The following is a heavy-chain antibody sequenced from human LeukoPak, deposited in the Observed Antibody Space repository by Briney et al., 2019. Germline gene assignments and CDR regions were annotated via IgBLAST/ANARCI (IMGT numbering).Heavy chain of an antibody. CDR1: GYGFPSYG. CDR3: ARRFYGSGTYYHFDY. J-gene: IGHJ4*02. CDR2: ISPYNDNT. Sequence: ASVKVSCRASGYGFPSYGISWVRQAPGQGPGWMGWISPYNDNTNYAQKLQGRATLTTDTSTSTAYMELRSLRSDDTAVYYCARRFYGSGTYYHFDYWGQGALVTVSS. D-gene: IGHD3-10*01. V-gene: IGHV1-18*01.